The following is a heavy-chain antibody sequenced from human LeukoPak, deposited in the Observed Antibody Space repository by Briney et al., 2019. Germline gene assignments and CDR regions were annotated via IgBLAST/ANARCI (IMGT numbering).Heavy chain of an antibody. J-gene: IGHJ6*03. D-gene: IGHD2-2*01. CDR3: ARSIVVVPAAMGDYYYYYMDV. CDR2: VNHSGST. CDR1: GGSFSGYY. V-gene: IGHV4-34*01. Sequence: SETLSLTCAVYGGSFSGYYWSWIRQPLGKGLERIGEVNHSGSTNYNPSLKSRVTISVDTSKNQFSLKLSSVTAADTAVYYCARSIVVVPAAMGDYYYYYMDVWGKGTTVTVSS.